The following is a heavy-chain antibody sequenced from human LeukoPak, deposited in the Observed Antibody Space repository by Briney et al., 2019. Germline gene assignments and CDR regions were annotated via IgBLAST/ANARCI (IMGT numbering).Heavy chain of an antibody. CDR2: ISSSGSTI. CDR1: GFTFSSYE. CDR3: ARGGIAAAQS. J-gene: IGHJ4*02. Sequence: GGSLRLSCAASGFTFSSYEMNWVRQAPGKGLEWVSYISSSGSTIYYADSVKGRFTISRDNAKNSLYLQMTSLRAEDTAVYYCARGGIAAAQSWGQGTLVTASS. D-gene: IGHD6-13*01. V-gene: IGHV3-48*03.